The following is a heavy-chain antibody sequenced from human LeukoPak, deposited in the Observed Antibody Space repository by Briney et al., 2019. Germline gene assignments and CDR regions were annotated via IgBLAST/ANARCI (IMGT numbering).Heavy chain of an antibody. D-gene: IGHD3-10*01. CDR3: ARGRAGILWFGEKPNYFDY. Sequence: GGSLRLSCAASGFTFSSYSMNWVRQAPGKGLEWVSYISSSSTIYYADSVKGRFTISRDNAKNSLYLQMNSLRAEDTAVYYCARGRAGILWFGEKPNYFDYWGQGTLVTVSS. V-gene: IGHV3-48*04. CDR1: GFTFSSYS. CDR2: ISSSSTI. J-gene: IGHJ4*02.